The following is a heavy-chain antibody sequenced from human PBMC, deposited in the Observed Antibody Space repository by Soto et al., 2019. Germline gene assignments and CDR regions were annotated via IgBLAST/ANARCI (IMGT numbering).Heavy chain of an antibody. Sequence: GESLKISCKGFGYSFTSNWIGWVRQMPGKGLEWMGIINPVDSDIKYSPSFQGQVTISADKSIGTTYLQWNSLKASDTAMYYCARHQRDDASRKIDCWGQGTLVTVSS. D-gene: IGHD3-16*01. CDR2: INPVDSDI. CDR1: GYSFTSNW. CDR3: ARHQRDDASRKIDC. V-gene: IGHV5-51*01. J-gene: IGHJ4*02.